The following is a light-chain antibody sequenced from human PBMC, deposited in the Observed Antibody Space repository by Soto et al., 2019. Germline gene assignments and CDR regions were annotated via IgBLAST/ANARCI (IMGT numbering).Light chain of an antibody. CDR1: QSVSSW. Sequence: DIQMTQSPSTLSASVGDRVTITCRASQSVSSWLAWYQQKPGKAPKLLIYKASSLHSGVPSRFSGSGSGTEFTLTISSLQPDDFATYYCHQYKTYWTLGQGTKVDIQ. CDR2: KAS. V-gene: IGKV1-5*03. CDR3: HQYKTYWT. J-gene: IGKJ1*01.